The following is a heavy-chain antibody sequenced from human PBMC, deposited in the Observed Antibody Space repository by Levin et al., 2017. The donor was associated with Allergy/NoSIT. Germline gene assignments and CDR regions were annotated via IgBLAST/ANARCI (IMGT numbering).Heavy chain of an antibody. CDR2: IYWDDDK. CDR3: AHSRRYNYGYGNFDS. J-gene: IGHJ4*02. V-gene: IGHV2-5*02. D-gene: IGHD5-18*01. CDR1: GFSLTTSGVG. Sequence: NASGPTLVKPTQTLTLTCTFSGFSLTTSGVGVGWIRQPPGKALEWLALIYWDDDKRYSPSLKSRLIITKDASKNQVVLTLTNLDPVDTATYFCAHSRRYNYGYGNFDSWGQGTLVTVSS.